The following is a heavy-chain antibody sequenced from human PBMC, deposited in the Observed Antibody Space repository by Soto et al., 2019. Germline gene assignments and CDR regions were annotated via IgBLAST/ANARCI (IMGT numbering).Heavy chain of an antibody. J-gene: IGHJ6*02. Sequence: PGGSLRLSCAASGFTFSNAWMNWVRQDPGKGLEWVGRIKSKTDGGTTDYAAPVKARFTISRDDSKNTLYLQMNSLKIEDTAVYYCTTLGHYYDSSPLDVWGQGTLVTVSS. V-gene: IGHV3-15*07. CDR1: GFTFSNAW. CDR2: IKSKTDGGTT. CDR3: TTLGHYYDSSPLDV. D-gene: IGHD3-22*01.